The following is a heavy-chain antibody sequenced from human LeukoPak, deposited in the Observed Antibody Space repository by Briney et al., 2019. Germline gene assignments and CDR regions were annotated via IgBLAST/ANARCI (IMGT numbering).Heavy chain of an antibody. CDR1: GYTFTDYF. D-gene: IGHD6-19*01. V-gene: IGHV1-2*02. Sequence: GASVKVSCKASGYTFTDYFMHWVRQAPGQGLEWMGWINPNSGGTNFAQKFQGRVTMTRDTSISTAYMELSRLRSDDTAVYYCARATSSLIAVAGIDYWGQGTLVTVSS. J-gene: IGHJ4*02. CDR3: ARATSSLIAVAGIDY. CDR2: INPNSGGT.